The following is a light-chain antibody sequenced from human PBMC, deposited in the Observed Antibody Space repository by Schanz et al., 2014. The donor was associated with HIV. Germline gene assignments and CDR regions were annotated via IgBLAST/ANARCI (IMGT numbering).Light chain of an antibody. CDR2: GAS. V-gene: IGKV3D-20*02. J-gene: IGKJ2*01. CDR3: QQRSNWPPLYS. Sequence: EIVLTQSPGTLSLSPGERATLSCRASQSVSSNYLAWYQQKPGQAPRLLIYGASSRATGIPDRFSGSGSGTDFALTISRLEPEDFAVYYCQQRSNWPPLYSFGQGTKLEIK. CDR1: QSVSSNY.